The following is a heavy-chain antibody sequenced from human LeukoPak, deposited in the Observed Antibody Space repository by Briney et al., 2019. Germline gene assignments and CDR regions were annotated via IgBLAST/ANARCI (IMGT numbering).Heavy chain of an antibody. J-gene: IGHJ4*02. D-gene: IGHD3-10*01. Sequence: QPGGSLRLSCAASGFTLNQHAMSWVRQAPGEGLEWVSAIIDVGDTYYTDSVKGRSTISRDYSKNTLFLQMNSLRAEDTAVYYCARDPLGITMVRGDYWGQGTLVTVSS. CDR2: IIDVGDT. V-gene: IGHV3-23*01. CDR1: GFTLNQHA. CDR3: ARDPLGITMVRGDY.